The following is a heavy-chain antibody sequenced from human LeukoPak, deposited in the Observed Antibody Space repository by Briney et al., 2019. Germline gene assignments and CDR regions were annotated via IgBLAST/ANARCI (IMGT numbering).Heavy chain of an antibody. V-gene: IGHV1-18*01. D-gene: IGHD6-13*01. J-gene: IGHJ4*02. CDR2: ISAYSGNT. CDR1: GYTFTSYG. CDR3: ATRSGPPRAGIVASGRERKDY. Sequence: ASVKVSCKASGYTFTSYGINWVRQAPGQGLEWMGWISAYSGNTNYAQKLQGRVTMTTDTSTSTAYMELRSLRSDDTAVYYCATRSGPPRAGIVASGRERKDYWGQGTLVTVSS.